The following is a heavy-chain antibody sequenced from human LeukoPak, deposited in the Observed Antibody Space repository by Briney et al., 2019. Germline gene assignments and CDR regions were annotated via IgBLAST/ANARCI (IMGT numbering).Heavy chain of an antibody. D-gene: IGHD1-1*01. J-gene: IGHJ4*02. CDR3: ARHINWSPFDY. CDR2: IYYDGST. CDR1: GDSISSNDYY. Sequence: SETLSLSCTVSGDSISSNDYYCGWIRQPPGKGLEWIGSIYYDGSTSYNASLRSRVTISVDTSKNPFSLQLSSVTAVDTAMYYCARHINWSPFDYWGQGTLVTVSS. V-gene: IGHV4-39*01.